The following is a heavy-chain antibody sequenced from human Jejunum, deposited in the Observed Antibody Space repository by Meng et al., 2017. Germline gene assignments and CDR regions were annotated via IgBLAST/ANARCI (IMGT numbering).Heavy chain of an antibody. CDR1: GYTFPNYA. Sequence: QGQLEQSVSDLKNTGASGTVSCKASGYTFPNYAMNWVRQAPGQGLEWVGWINTDTGRPTYAQDFTGRFVFSLDTSVSTAYLQISSLKAEDTAVYYCARGGGGSCSGGTCYGDYWGQGTLVTVSS. D-gene: IGHD2-15*01. CDR3: ARGGGGSCSGGTCYGDY. V-gene: IGHV7-4-1*02. CDR2: INTDTGRP. J-gene: IGHJ4*02.